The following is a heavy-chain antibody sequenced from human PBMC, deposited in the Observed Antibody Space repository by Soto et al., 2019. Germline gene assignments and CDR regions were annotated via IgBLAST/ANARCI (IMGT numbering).Heavy chain of an antibody. J-gene: IGHJ5*02. CDR1: GWSFSGYY. CDR2: INHSGST. V-gene: IGHV4-34*01. Sequence: SETLSLTCSVYGWSFSGYYWSWIRQPPGKGLEWIGEINHSGSTNYNPSLKSRVTISVDTSKNQFSLKLSSVTAADTAVYYCARHSLNWNYVDNWFDPWGQGTLVTVSS. CDR3: ARHSLNWNYVDNWFDP. D-gene: IGHD1-7*01.